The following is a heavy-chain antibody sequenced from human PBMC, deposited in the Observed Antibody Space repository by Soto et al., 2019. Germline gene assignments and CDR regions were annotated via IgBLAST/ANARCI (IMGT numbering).Heavy chain of an antibody. CDR3: ARRYRS. CDR1: GGSISSSSYY. D-gene: IGHD3-16*02. V-gene: IGHV4-39*01. CDR2: IYYSGST. Sequence: QLQLQESGPGLVKPSETLSLTCTVSGGSISSSSYYWGWIRQPPGKGLEWIGSIYYSGSTYYNPSLKIGVPISVDTANNHCSLQLRPVTAADTAVYYCARRYRSWGPGTLVTVSS. J-gene: IGHJ5*02.